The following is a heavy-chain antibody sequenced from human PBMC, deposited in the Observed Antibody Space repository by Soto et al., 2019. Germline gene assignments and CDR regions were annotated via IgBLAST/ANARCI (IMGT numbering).Heavy chain of an antibody. D-gene: IGHD1-1*01. Sequence: QVQLVQSGAEVKKSGASVKVSCKASGYIFTSYYLHWVRQAPGQGLEWMGRMNPSGSNTIYAQMFQGRVTMTSDKSTNTVSMELSSLKSEDTAVYYCARGSTGKIDHWGQGTLVTVSS. V-gene: IGHV1-46*03. J-gene: IGHJ5*02. CDR1: GYIFTSYY. CDR2: MNPSGSNT. CDR3: ARGSTGKIDH.